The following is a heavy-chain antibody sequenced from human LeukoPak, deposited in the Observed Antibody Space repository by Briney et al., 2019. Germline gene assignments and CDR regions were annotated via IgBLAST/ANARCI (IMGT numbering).Heavy chain of an antibody. Sequence: GGSLRLSCVASGFTFTTYWMHWVRQAPGKGLVWVSRINGDGSNSNYADSVQGRFTISRDNARNTLYLQMNGLRAEDTALYYCARTSPTSHFDFWGQGTLVTVSS. CDR2: INGDGSNS. J-gene: IGHJ4*02. V-gene: IGHV3-74*01. D-gene: IGHD3-16*01. CDR1: GFTFTTYW. CDR3: ARTSPTSHFDF.